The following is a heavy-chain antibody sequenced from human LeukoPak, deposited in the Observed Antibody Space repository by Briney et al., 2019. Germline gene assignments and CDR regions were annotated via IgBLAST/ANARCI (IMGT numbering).Heavy chain of an antibody. V-gene: IGHV4-59*08. CDR1: GGSISSYY. Sequence: SETLSLTCTVSGGSISSYYWSWIRQPPGKGLEWIGSIYHSGSTYYNPSLKRRVTISVDTSKNQFSLKLSSVTAADTAVYYCARRGRVEEGRYFDWSYTQGWFDPWGQGTLVTVSS. CDR3: ARRGRVEEGRYFDWSYTQGWFDP. CDR2: IYHSGST. J-gene: IGHJ5*02. D-gene: IGHD3-9*01.